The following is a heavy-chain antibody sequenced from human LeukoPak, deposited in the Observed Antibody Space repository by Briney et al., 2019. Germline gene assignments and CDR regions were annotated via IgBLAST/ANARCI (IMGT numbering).Heavy chain of an antibody. CDR2: IYSGGNT. CDR1: GFTVSTNY. Sequence: PGGSLRLSCAVSGFTVSTNYMNWVRQAPGKGLEWVSLIYSGGNTGYADSVKGRFTISRDNSKNTLYLQMDSLRAEDTAVYYCARRGDNYGSHFVFWGQGTLVTVSS. D-gene: IGHD5-18*01. V-gene: IGHV3-53*01. J-gene: IGHJ4*02. CDR3: ARRGDNYGSHFVF.